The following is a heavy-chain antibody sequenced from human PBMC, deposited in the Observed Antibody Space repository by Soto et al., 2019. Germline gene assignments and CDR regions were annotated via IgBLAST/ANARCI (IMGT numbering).Heavy chain of an antibody. D-gene: IGHD5-18*01. CDR3: ARGDGYIYGNTFDS. CDR1: GFTFNNYA. J-gene: IGHJ4*02. CDR2: ISYDGSSK. V-gene: IGHV3-30-3*01. Sequence: VGSLRLSCAASGFTFNNYAMHWVRQAPGKGLEWVAFISYDGSSKYYADSVTGRFTISRDNSRNTLYLQMNSLRAEDTAVYYCARGDGYIYGNTFDSWGQGTLVTVS.